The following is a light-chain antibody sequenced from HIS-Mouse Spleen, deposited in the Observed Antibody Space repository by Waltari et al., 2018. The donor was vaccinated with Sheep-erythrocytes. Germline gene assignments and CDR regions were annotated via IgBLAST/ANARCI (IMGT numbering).Light chain of an antibody. Sequence: QSALTQPRSVSGSPGQSVTISCTGTSRDVGGYNYVSWSQQPPGKAPKLMIYDVSKRPSGVPDRFSGSKSGNTASLTISGLQAEDEADYYCCSYAGSYNHVFATGTKVTVL. J-gene: IGLJ1*01. CDR3: CSYAGSYNHV. V-gene: IGLV2-11*01. CDR1: SRDVGGYNY. CDR2: DVS.